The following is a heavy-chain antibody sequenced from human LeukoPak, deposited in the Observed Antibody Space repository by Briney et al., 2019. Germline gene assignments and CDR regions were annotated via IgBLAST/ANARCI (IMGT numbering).Heavy chain of an antibody. J-gene: IGHJ4*02. CDR1: GGSISSGGYY. CDR2: IYYSGST. CDR3: ARRRRQYYGSGSPIGY. D-gene: IGHD3-10*01. Sequence: PSETLSLTCTVSGGSISSGGYYWSWIRQHPGKGLEWIGYIYYSGSTYYTPSLKSRVTISVDTSKNQFSLKLSSVTAADTAVYYCARRRRQYYGSGSPIGYWGQGTLVTVSS. V-gene: IGHV4-31*03.